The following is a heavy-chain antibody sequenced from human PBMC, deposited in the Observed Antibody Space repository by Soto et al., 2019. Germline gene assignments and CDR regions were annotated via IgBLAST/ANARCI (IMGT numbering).Heavy chain of an antibody. J-gene: IGHJ5*02. CDR1: GGSISSGGYC. Sequence: SETLSLTCTVSGGSISSGGYCWSWIRQHPGKGLEWIGYIYYSGSTYYNPSLKSRVTISVDTSKNQFSLKLSSVTAADTAVYYCARVDKLRYFDWLLGGWFDPWGQGTMVTVYS. V-gene: IGHV4-31*03. D-gene: IGHD3-9*01. CDR2: IYYSGST. CDR3: ARVDKLRYFDWLLGGWFDP.